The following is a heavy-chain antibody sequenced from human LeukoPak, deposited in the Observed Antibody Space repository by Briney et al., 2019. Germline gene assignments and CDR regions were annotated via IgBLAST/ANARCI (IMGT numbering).Heavy chain of an antibody. Sequence: PSETLSLTCTVSGGSISSYYWSWIRQPPGKGLEWIGYIYNIGSTNYSPSLKNRVSISVDTSKNQFSLKLSYVTAADTAVCYCARHMIPLYYYGMDVWGQGTTVTVSS. V-gene: IGHV4-59*08. J-gene: IGHJ6*02. D-gene: IGHD3-16*01. CDR2: IYNIGST. CDR3: ARHMIPLYYYGMDV. CDR1: GGSISSYY.